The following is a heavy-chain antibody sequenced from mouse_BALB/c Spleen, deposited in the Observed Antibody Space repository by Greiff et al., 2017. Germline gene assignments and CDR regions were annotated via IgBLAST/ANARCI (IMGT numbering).Heavy chain of an antibody. J-gene: IGHJ3*01. CDR2: INPSTGYT. CDR3: ARRATVPFAY. D-gene: IGHD1-1*01. Sequence: VQLQQSGAELAKPGASVKMSCKASGYTFPSYWMHWVKQRPGQGREWIGYINPSTGYTEYNQKFKDKATLTADKSSSTAYMQLSSLTSEDSAVYDCARRATVPFAYWGQGTLVTVSA. CDR1: GYTFPSYW. V-gene: IGHV1-7*01.